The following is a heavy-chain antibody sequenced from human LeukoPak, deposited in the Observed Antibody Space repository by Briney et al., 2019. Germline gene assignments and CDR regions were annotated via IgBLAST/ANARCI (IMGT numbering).Heavy chain of an antibody. CDR2: ISSSSSYI. CDR3: AKSGGYWPIGY. Sequence: GGSLRLSCAASGFTFSSYSMNWVRQTPGKGLEWVSSISSSSSYIYYADSVKGRFTISRDNSKNTLYLQMNSLRAEDTAVYYCAKSGGYWPIGYWGQGTLVTVSS. J-gene: IGHJ4*02. V-gene: IGHV3-21*04. CDR1: GFTFSSYS. D-gene: IGHD5-12*01.